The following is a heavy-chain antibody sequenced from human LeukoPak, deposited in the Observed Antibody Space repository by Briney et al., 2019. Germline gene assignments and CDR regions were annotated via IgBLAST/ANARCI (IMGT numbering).Heavy chain of an antibody. CDR1: GGSFSGYY. J-gene: IGHJ3*02. Sequence: SETLSLTCAVYGGSFSGYYWSWIRQPPGKGLEWIGEINHSGSTNYNPSLKSRVTISVDTSKNQFSLKLSSVTAADTAVYYCARGSVLRYFDWSYAFDIWGQGTMVTVSS. CDR2: INHSGST. CDR3: ARGSVLRYFDWSYAFDI. D-gene: IGHD3-9*01. V-gene: IGHV4-34*01.